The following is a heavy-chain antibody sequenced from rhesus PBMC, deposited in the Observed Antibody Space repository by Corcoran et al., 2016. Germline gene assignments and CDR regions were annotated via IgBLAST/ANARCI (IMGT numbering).Heavy chain of an antibody. V-gene: IGHV3S18*01. CDR2: ISYTGGRT. CDR3: ARDEGSSPLYYFDY. D-gene: IGHD4-29*01. J-gene: IGHJ4*01. CDR1: GFSFSDYY. Sequence: EVQLVESGGGLAKPGGSLRLSCAASGFSFSDYYMYWVRQAPGKELEWVSDISYTGGRTYYAASVKGRFTISRENAKNTLYLQMDSLRAEDTAVYYCARDEGSSPLYYFDYWGQGVLVTVSS.